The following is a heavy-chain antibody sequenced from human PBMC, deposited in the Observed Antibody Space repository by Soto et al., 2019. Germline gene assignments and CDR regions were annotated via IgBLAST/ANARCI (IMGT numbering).Heavy chain of an antibody. CDR3: ARAQYSSSWYGGGIDY. D-gene: IGHD6-13*01. V-gene: IGHV4-34*01. CDR2: INHSGST. Sequence: QVQLQQWGAGLLKPSETLYLTCAVYGGSFSGYYWSWIRQPPGKGLEWIGEINHSGSTNYNPSLKSRVTISVDTSKNQFSLKLSSATAADTAVYYCARAQYSSSWYGGGIDYWGQGTLVTVSS. CDR1: GGSFSGYY. J-gene: IGHJ4*02.